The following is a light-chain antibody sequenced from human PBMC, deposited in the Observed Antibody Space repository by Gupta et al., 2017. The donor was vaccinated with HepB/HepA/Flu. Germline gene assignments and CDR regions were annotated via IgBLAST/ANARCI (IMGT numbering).Light chain of an antibody. CDR2: KGS. V-gene: IGKV2-30*02. CDR3: REGTLWKS. Sequence: EVVMTQSPLSLPVALGQSASISCKSSQSLVHTDGNIFLNWVHQRPGQSPRRIIYKGSTSDSGGTDRFSGGGADSDFTLKSMRGEDEEVGAYYDREGTLWKSFGQGTKLEI. CDR1: QSLVHTDGNIF. J-gene: IGKJ1*01.